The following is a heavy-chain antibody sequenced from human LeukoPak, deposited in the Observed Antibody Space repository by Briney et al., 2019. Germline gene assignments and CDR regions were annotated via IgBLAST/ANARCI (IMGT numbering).Heavy chain of an antibody. J-gene: IGHJ4*02. CDR2: ISSSSSTI. D-gene: IGHD3-10*01. V-gene: IGHV3-48*04. CDR3: AREGSGSYQFDY. CDR1: TLSVSYNY. Sequence: SGGSLRLSCAASTLSVSYNYMNWVRQAPGKGLEWVSYISSSSSTIYYADSVKGRFTISRDNAKNSLYLQMNSLRAEDTAVYYCAREGSGSYQFDYWGQGTLVTVSS.